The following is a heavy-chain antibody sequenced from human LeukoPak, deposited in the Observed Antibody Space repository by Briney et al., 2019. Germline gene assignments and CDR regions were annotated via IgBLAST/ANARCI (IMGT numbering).Heavy chain of an antibody. CDR2: IKPNSGDT. D-gene: IGHD3-10*01. J-gene: IGHJ5*02. Sequence: ASVTVSFTASGYTFTDYYIHWVGQAPGKGLEWMAWIKPNSGDTNYAQKFQGRVTLTRDTSITTAYMDLSRLRSDDTAFYYGARVVAYYGSGTSYSLDTWGQGTLVTVSS. CDR1: GYTFTDYY. V-gene: IGHV1-2*02. CDR3: ARVVAYYGSGTSYSLDT.